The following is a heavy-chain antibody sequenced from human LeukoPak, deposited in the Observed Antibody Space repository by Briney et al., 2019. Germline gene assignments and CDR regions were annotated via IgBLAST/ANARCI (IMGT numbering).Heavy chain of an antibody. J-gene: IGHJ4*02. Sequence: GGSLRLSCAASGFTFSSYSMNWVRQAPGKGLEWVSSISSSSSYIYYADSVKGRFTISRDNAKNSLYLQMNSLRAEDTAVYYCAKDGGSGCYYFDYWGQGTLVTVSS. CDR3: AKDGGSGCYYFDY. CDR1: GFTFSSYS. D-gene: IGHD3-22*01. CDR2: ISSSSSYI. V-gene: IGHV3-21*01.